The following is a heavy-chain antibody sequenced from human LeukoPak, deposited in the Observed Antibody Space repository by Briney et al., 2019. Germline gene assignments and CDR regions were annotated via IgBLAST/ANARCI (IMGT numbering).Heavy chain of an antibody. D-gene: IGHD5-12*01. CDR2: IYHSGST. J-gene: IGHJ4*02. V-gene: IGHV4-38-2*02. CDR3: ARAFYSGYDYRQDY. CDR1: GYSISSGYY. Sequence: SETLSVTCTGSGYSISSGYYWGWIRQPPGKGLEWIGSIYHSGSTYYNPSLKSRVTISVDTSKNQFSLKLSSVTAADTAVYYCARAFYSGYDYRQDYWGQGTLVTVSS.